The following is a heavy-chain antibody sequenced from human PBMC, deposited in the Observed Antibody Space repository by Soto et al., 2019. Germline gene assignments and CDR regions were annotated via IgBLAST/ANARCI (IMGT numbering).Heavy chain of an antibody. CDR1: GYTFTSYA. CDR3: ARATFYYGSGNALDI. V-gene: IGHV1-3*01. Sequence: ASVKVSCKASGYTFTSYAMHWVRQAPGQRLEWMGWINAGNGNTKYSQKFQGRVTITRDTSASTAYMELSSLRSEDTAVYYCARATFYYGSGNALDIWGQGTMVTVSS. CDR2: INAGNGNT. J-gene: IGHJ3*02. D-gene: IGHD3-10*01.